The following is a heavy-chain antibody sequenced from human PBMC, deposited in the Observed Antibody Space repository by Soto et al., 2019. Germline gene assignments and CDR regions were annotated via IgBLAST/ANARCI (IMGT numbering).Heavy chain of an antibody. CDR1: GFTFSSYA. CDR2: ISYDGSNK. Sequence: GGSLRLSCAASGFTFSSYAMHWVRQAPGKGLEWVAVISYDGSNKYYADSVKGRFTTSRDNSKNTLYLQMNSLRAEDTAVYYCARVDSGAFDIWGQGTMVTVSS. CDR3: ARVDSGAFDI. J-gene: IGHJ3*02. V-gene: IGHV3-30-3*01.